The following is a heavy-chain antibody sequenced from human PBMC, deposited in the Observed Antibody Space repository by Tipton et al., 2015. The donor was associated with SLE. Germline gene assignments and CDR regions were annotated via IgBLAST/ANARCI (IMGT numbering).Heavy chain of an antibody. V-gene: IGHV3-48*03. D-gene: IGHD3-16*01. CDR2: TSASGSSM. CDR1: GFTLSSYE. Sequence: SLRLSCVASGFTLSSYEMNWVRQAPGKGLEWISYTSASGSSMDYAESVMGRFTISRDNSKNTLYLQMHSLRTEDTAVYYCARDRGPSWGYASAIWGQGTMVIVSS. J-gene: IGHJ3*02. CDR3: ARDRGPSWGYASAI.